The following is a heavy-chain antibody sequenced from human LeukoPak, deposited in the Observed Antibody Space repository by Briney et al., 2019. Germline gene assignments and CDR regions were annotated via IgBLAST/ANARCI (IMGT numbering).Heavy chain of an antibody. D-gene: IGHD6-13*01. CDR1: GDSITSHY. CDR3: ARLGGWSSSWSRGWFDP. V-gene: IGHV4-59*08. Sequence: SETLSLTCTVSGDSITSHYWSWIRQPPGKGLEWIGLIYYSGSTNYNPSLKSRVTISVDTSKNQFSLKLNSVTAADTAVYYCARLGGWSSSWSRGWFDPWGQGTLVTVSS. CDR2: IYYSGST. J-gene: IGHJ5*02.